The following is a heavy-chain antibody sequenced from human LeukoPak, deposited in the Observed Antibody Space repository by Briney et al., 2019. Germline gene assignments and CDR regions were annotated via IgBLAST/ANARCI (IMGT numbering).Heavy chain of an antibody. CDR3: ARDVSSH. CDR1: GGSISSSSYY. J-gene: IGHJ4*02. Sequence: ETLSLTCTVSGGSISSSSYYWGWIRQPPGKGLEWVSVIYSGGSTYYADSVKGRFTISRHNSKNTLYLQMNSLRAEDTAVYYCARDVSSHWGQGTLVTVSS. D-gene: IGHD6-19*01. V-gene: IGHV3-53*04. CDR2: IYSGGST.